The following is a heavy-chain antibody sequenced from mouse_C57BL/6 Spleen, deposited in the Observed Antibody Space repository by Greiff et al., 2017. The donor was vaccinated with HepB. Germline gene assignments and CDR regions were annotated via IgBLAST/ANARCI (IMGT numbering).Heavy chain of an antibody. CDR2: ISDGGSYT. D-gene: IGHD2-4*01. V-gene: IGHV5-4*01. Sequence: EVQLVESGGGLVKPGGSLKLSCAASGFTFSSYAMSWVRQTPEKRLEWVATISDGGSYTYYPDNVKGRFTISRDNAKNNLYLQMSHLKSEDTAMYYCARDYDYDEGRPYAMDYWGQGTSVTVSS. CDR1: GFTFSSYA. CDR3: ARDYDYDEGRPYAMDY. J-gene: IGHJ4*01.